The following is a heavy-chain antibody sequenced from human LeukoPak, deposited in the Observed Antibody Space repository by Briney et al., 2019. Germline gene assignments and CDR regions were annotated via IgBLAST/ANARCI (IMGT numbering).Heavy chain of an antibody. V-gene: IGHV4-4*07. Sequence: SETLSLTCSVSGYHISGYFWTWVRQPAGKGLEWIGRIYTTGSADYSPSLANRVSMSVDKSKNQFSLTMRSVAATDTAVYYCAKGGTWVDPWGQGTLVIVSS. CDR2: IYTTGSA. CDR1: GYHISGYF. CDR3: AKGGTWVDP. J-gene: IGHJ5*02. D-gene: IGHD1-26*01.